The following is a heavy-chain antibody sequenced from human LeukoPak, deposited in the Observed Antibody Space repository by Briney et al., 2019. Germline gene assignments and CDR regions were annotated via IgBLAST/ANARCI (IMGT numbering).Heavy chain of an antibody. V-gene: IGHV4-59*01. J-gene: IGHJ4*02. CDR1: GGSISGYY. Sequence: SETLSLTCTVSGGSISGYYWSWIRQPPGKGLEWIGYMFYSGSTSYNPSLKSRVTLSVDTSKNQFSLKLSSVTSADTAVYYCARQWSSGWNYFDHWGQGTLVTVSS. D-gene: IGHD6-19*01. CDR2: MFYSGST. CDR3: ARQWSSGWNYFDH.